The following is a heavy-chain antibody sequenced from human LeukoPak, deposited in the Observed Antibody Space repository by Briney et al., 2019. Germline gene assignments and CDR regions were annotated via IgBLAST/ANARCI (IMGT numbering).Heavy chain of an antibody. J-gene: IGHJ3*02. CDR2: ISYDGSNK. CDR1: GFTFSSYA. CDR3: ARDRVSYYDFWSGYSDAFDI. V-gene: IGHV3-30-3*01. D-gene: IGHD3-3*01. Sequence: QPGRSLRLSCAASGFTFSSYAMHWVRQDPGKGLEWVAVISYDGSNKYYADSVKGRFTISRDNSKNTLYLQMNSLRAEDTAVYYCARDRVSYYDFWSGYSDAFDIWGQGTMVTVSS.